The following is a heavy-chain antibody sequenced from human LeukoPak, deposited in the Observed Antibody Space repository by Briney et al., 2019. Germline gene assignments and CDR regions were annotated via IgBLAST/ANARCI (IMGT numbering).Heavy chain of an antibody. J-gene: IGHJ3*02. D-gene: IGHD3-3*01. CDR3: ARDSRITIFGVVTPDAFDI. V-gene: IGHV3-23*01. CDR2: ISNSGGST. CDR1: GFTFSNYA. Sequence: GGSLRLSCVASGFTFSNYATSWVRQAPGKGLEWVSVISNSGGSTYYADSVKGRFTISRDNSKNTLYLQMNSLRAEDTAVYYCARDSRITIFGVVTPDAFDIWGQGTMVTVSS.